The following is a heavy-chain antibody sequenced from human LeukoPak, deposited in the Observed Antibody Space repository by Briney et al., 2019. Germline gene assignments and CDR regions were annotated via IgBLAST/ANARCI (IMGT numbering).Heavy chain of an antibody. CDR1: GFTFSRYD. J-gene: IGHJ4*02. CDR3: ARTRTTPGVRGLQMRYFDY. V-gene: IGHV3-13*01. Sequence: GESLRLSCAASGFTFSRYDMHWVRQVTGKGLEWVSGIGTAADTFYPGSVKGRFTISRDNAKNSFYLQMNSLRVGDTAVYYCARTRTTPGVRGLQMRYFDYWGQGTLVTVSS. D-gene: IGHD3-10*01. CDR2: IGTAADT.